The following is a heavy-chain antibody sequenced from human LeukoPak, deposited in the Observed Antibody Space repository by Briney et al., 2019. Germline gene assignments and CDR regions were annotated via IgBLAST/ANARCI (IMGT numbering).Heavy chain of an antibody. Sequence: GGSLRLSCAASGFTFSRHWMSWVRQAPGKGLEWVANINQGGGERYYMDSVKGRFTISRDNAKNSLYLQLNSLRAEDTAVYYCARWRYYDSSGYYYHFDYWGQGTLVTVSS. CDR3: ARWRYYDSSGYYYHFDY. V-gene: IGHV3-7*01. CDR2: INQGGGER. D-gene: IGHD3-22*01. CDR1: GFTFSRHW. J-gene: IGHJ4*02.